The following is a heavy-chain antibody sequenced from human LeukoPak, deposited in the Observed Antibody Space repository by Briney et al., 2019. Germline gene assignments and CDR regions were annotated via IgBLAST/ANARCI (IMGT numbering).Heavy chain of an antibody. Sequence: PGGSLRLSCAASGFTFSDHYMDWVRQAPGKGLEWVGRTRNKANSYTTEYAASVKGRFTISRDDSKNSLYLKMNSLKTEDTAVYYCARATSGSYYYYFDYWGQGTLVTVSS. CDR2: TRNKANSYTT. J-gene: IGHJ4*02. CDR1: GFTFSDHY. V-gene: IGHV3-72*01. D-gene: IGHD1-26*01. CDR3: ARATSGSYYYYFDY.